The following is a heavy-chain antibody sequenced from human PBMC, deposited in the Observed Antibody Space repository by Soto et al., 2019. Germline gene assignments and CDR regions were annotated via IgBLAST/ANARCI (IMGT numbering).Heavy chain of an antibody. CDR1: GFTVSRNY. J-gene: IGHJ4*02. Sequence: EVQRVESGGGLIQPGGSLRLSCAASGFTVSRNYMSWVRQTPGKGLECVSVIYSGGNTYYADSVRGRFTISRDNSKNTLYLQMNSLRAEDTAVYYCARDRTFDYWGQGTLVTVSS. V-gene: IGHV3-53*01. CDR2: IYSGGNT. CDR3: ARDRTFDY.